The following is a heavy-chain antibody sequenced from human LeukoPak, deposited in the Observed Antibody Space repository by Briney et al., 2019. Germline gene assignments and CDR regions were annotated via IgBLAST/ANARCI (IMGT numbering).Heavy chain of an antibody. CDR2: ISAYNGNT. D-gene: IGHD3-22*01. V-gene: IGHV1-18*01. CDR1: GYTFTSYG. Sequence: ASVKVSCKASGYTFTSYGISWVRQAPGQGLEWMVWISAYNGNTNYAQKLQGRVTMTTDTSTSTAYMELRSLRSDDTAVYYCARGYYDSSGPSIYYFDYWGQGTLVTVSS. J-gene: IGHJ4*02. CDR3: ARGYYDSSGPSIYYFDY.